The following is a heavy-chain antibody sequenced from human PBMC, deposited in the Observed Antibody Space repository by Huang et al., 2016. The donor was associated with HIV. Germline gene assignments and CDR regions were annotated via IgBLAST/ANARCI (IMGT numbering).Heavy chain of an antibody. V-gene: IGHV1-24*01. Sequence: QVQLVQSRAEVKKPGASVKVSCKVSEYTLTELSIHWVRQPPGKGLEWMGGFDPEIGETIYAQKVQGRVTRTEDTSTETAFMELSGLRTEDTAVYYCATGFDVFFDFWGQGTLVTVSS. J-gene: IGHJ4*02. D-gene: IGHD3-9*01. CDR1: EYTLTELS. CDR3: ATGFDVFFDF. CDR2: FDPEIGET.